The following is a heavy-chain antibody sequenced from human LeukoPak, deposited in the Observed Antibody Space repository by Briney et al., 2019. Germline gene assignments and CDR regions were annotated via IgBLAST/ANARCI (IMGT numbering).Heavy chain of an antibody. Sequence: GRSLRLSCATSGFTFGSYGMGWVRQAPGKGLEWVSVILGTGGYTYYADSVMGRFTISRDSSKNTLYLQMNSLRVEDTALYYCTKLATFGPGRYFDYWGQGTLVTVS. D-gene: IGHD3-16*01. CDR3: TKLATFGPGRYFDY. V-gene: IGHV3-23*01. CDR2: ILGTGGYT. J-gene: IGHJ4*02. CDR1: GFTFGSYG.